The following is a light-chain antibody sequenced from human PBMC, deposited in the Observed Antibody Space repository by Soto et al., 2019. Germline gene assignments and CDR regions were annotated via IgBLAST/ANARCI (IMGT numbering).Light chain of an antibody. CDR1: QSVSSY. V-gene: IGKV3-20*01. Sequence: EIMVRQSPATLSVSPGERATLSFRASQSVSSYLAWYQQKPGQAPRLLMYGTSSRATGIPDRFSGSGSGTDFTLTISSLEPEDFAVYYCHQYGRSPRGTFGQGTKVDIK. CDR3: HQYGRSPRGT. J-gene: IGKJ1*01. CDR2: GTS.